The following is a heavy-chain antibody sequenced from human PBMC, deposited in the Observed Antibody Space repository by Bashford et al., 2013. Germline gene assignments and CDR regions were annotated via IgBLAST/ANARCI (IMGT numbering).Heavy chain of an antibody. CDR1: GSAINLHF. CDR3: ARGSSSWNPYLDS. D-gene: IGHD6-19*01. CDR2: THTSGAT. J-gene: IGHJ4*02. V-gene: IGHV3-53*01. Sequence: GSLRLSCEVSGSAINLHFMAWIRQAPGKGLEWVSLTHTSGATYYADPVKGRFTISRNTPKDTIYLQMNTLRVEDTAIYYCARGSSSWNPYLDSWGQGTLVTVSS.